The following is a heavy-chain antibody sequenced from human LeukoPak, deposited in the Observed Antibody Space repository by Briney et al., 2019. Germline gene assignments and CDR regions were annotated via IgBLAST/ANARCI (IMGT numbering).Heavy chain of an antibody. CDR2: ISAYNGNT. CDR1: GYTFTGYY. J-gene: IGHJ4*02. D-gene: IGHD6-19*01. Sequence: ASVKVSCKASGYTFTGYYMHWVRQAPGQGLEWMGWISAYNGNTNYAQKLQGRVTMTTDTSTSTAYMELRSLRSDDTAVYYCARASPQWPASYWGQGTLVTASS. CDR3: ARASPQWPASY. V-gene: IGHV1-18*04.